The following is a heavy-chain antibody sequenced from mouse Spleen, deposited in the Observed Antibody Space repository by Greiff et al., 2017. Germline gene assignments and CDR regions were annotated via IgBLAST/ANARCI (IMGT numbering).Heavy chain of an antibody. CDR1: GYTFTSYW. Sequence: VQLQQSGAELVRPGSSVKLSCKASGYTFTSYWMDWVKQRPGQGLEWIGNIYPSDSETHYNQKFKDKATLTVDKSSSTAYMQLSSLTSEDSAVYYCAGLTGTGYAMDYWGQGTSVTVSS. CDR3: AGLTGTGYAMDY. J-gene: IGHJ4*01. V-gene: IGHV1-61*01. CDR2: IYPSDSET. D-gene: IGHD4-1*01.